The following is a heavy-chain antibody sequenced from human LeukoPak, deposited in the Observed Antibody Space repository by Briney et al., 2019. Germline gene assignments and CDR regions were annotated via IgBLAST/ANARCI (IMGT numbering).Heavy chain of an antibody. Sequence: GGSLRLSCAASGFTFSSYEMNWVRQAPGKGLEWVSYISSSGSTVYYADSVKGRFTISRDNAKNSLYLQMNSLRAEDTAVYYCAREKAAWGFDPWGQGTLVTVSS. D-gene: IGHD6-13*01. V-gene: IGHV3-48*03. CDR1: GFTFSSYE. CDR2: ISSSGSTV. J-gene: IGHJ5*02. CDR3: AREKAAWGFDP.